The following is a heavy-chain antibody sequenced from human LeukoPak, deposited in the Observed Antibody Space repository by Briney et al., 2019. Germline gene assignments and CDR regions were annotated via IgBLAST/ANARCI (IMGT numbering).Heavy chain of an antibody. Sequence: ASVKVSCKASGYTFTSYDINWVRQATGQGLEWMGWMNPNSGNTGYAQKFQGRVTMTRNTSISTAYMELSSLRSEDTAVYYCAREIGYGGSGSYYTYYYYYYGMDVWGQGTTVTVSS. CDR3: AREIGYGGSGSYYTYYYYYYGMDV. D-gene: IGHD3-10*01. CDR2: MNPNSGNT. J-gene: IGHJ6*02. CDR1: GYTFTSYD. V-gene: IGHV1-8*01.